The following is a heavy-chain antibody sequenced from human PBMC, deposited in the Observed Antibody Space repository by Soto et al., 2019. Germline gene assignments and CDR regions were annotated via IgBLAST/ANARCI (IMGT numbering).Heavy chain of an antibody. CDR3: ARPVGYPYYDFWSGYRD. D-gene: IGHD3-3*01. Sequence: GASVKVSCKASGYTFTSYGISWVRQAPGQGPEWMGWISAYNGNTNYAQKLQGRVTMTTDTSTSTASMELRSLRSDDTAVYYCARPVGYPYYDFWSGYRDWGQGTLVTVSS. CDR2: ISAYNGNT. CDR1: GYTFTSYG. J-gene: IGHJ4*02. V-gene: IGHV1-18*01.